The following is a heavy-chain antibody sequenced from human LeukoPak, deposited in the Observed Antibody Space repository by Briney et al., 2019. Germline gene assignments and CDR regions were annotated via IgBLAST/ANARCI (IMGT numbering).Heavy chain of an antibody. V-gene: IGHV3-73*01. CDR3: TRDSGTYNRCHP. D-gene: IGHD1-26*01. CDR2: IDKKDKGYATAT. J-gene: IGHJ5*02. CDR1: GFTFSGSA. Sequence: PGGSLRLSCAASGFTFSGSAIHWVRQSSGKGLEWVGQIDKKDKGYATATAYAASVKGRFTISRDDSINTAYLQMKSLKTEDTALYYCTRDSGTYNRCHPWGQGTLVTVSS.